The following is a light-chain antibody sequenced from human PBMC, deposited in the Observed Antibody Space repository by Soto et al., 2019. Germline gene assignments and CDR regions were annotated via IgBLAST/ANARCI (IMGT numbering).Light chain of an antibody. CDR3: QTWGTAIQGV. CDR1: SGHSSYV. V-gene: IGLV4-69*01. Sequence: QSVLTQSPSASASLGASVKLTCTLSSGHSSYVIAWHQQRPEKGPRYLMKVNSDGSHTKGDGIPDRFSGSSSGAERYLTISSLQSEYEADYYCQTWGTAIQGVFGGGTKVTVL. J-gene: IGLJ3*02. CDR2: VNSDGSH.